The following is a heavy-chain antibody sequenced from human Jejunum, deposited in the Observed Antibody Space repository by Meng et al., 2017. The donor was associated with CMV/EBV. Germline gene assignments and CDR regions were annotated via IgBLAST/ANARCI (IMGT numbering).Heavy chain of an antibody. CDR3: AKKAPYVSGNNDGFLDN. J-gene: IGHJ4*02. V-gene: IGHV3-30*18. CDR1: FTFSVYG. Sequence: FTFSVYGMYWVRKAPGRGLEWVAVISYDATRKNYADSVTGRFTISRDNSKNTLYLQMNSLTTEDTAVYYCAKKAPYVSGNNDGFLDNWGQGTLVTVSS. D-gene: IGHD3-3*01. CDR2: ISYDATRK.